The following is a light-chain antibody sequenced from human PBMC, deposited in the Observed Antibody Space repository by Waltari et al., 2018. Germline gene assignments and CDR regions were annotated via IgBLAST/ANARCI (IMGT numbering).Light chain of an antibody. CDR2: VNSDGSH. J-gene: IGLJ3*02. CDR1: SGHSSNV. V-gene: IGLV4-69*01. CDR3: QTGGHGTWV. Sequence: QLVLTQSPSASASLGASVKLTCTLSSGHSSNVIAWLQEQPGKGPRYLMKVNSDGSHSKGDVIPARFSGSSSGAERYLTISSLQSEDEADYYCQTGGHGTWVFGGGTKLTVL.